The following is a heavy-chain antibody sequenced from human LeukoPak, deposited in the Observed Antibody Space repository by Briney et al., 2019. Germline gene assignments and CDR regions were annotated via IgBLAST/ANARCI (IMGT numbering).Heavy chain of an antibody. CDR1: GGSFSGYY. J-gene: IGHJ4*02. Sequence: SSETLSLTCAVYGGSFSGYYWSWIRQPPGRGLEWIASIYDRGNTYYNPSLKSRVTISLDTSKNHISLKLRSVTAADTAVYYCARDGGFSGYDYIFDYWGQGTLVTVSS. V-gene: IGHV4-34*01. CDR3: ARDGGFSGYDYIFDY. D-gene: IGHD5-12*01. CDR2: IYDRGNT.